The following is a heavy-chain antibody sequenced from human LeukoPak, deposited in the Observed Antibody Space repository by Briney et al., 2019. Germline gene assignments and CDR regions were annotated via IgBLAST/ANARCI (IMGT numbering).Heavy chain of an antibody. Sequence: ASVKVSCKASGYTFSGYYMHWVRQAPGQGLGWMGWINPNSGGTKYVQKFQGRVTMTRDTSISTAYMELSRLRSDDTAVYYCASGSLASYFDHWGQGTLVTVSS. D-gene: IGHD3-16*01. V-gene: IGHV1-2*02. CDR2: INPNSGGT. CDR3: ASGSLASYFDH. CDR1: GYTFSGYY. J-gene: IGHJ4*02.